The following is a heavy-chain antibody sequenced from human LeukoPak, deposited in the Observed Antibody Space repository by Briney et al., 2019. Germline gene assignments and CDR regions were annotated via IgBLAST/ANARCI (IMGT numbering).Heavy chain of an antibody. CDR2: INPNSGGT. CDR3: ARLDSMVRGARPY. J-gene: IGHJ4*02. CDR1: GYTFTGYY. Sequence: ASVKVSCKASGYTFTGYYMHWVRQAPGQGLEWMGWINPNSGGTNYAQKFQGRVTMTRDTSISTAYMELSRLRSDDTAAYYCARLDSMVRGARPYWGQGTLVTVSS. D-gene: IGHD3-10*01. V-gene: IGHV1-2*02.